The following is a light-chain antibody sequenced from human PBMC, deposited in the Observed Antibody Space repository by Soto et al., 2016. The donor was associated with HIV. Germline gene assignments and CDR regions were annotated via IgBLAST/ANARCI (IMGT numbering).Light chain of an antibody. J-gene: IGLJ2*01. CDR1: KLGDKY. CDR3: QAWDSGTAV. V-gene: IGLV3-1*01. Sequence: SYELTQSPSVSVSPGQTASITCSGNKLGDKYACWYQQKPGQSPVLVIYQDDKRPSGIPERFSGSNSGNTATLTISGTQTMDEADYYCQAWDSGTAVFGRGTKLTAL. CDR2: QDD.